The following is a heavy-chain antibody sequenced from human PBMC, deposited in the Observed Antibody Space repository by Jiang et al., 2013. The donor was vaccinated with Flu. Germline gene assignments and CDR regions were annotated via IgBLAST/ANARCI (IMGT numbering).Heavy chain of an antibody. CDR1: GFTFSGSI. D-gene: IGHD2-8*01. V-gene: IGHV3-73*02. J-gene: IGHJ4*02. CDR3: TQMAAG. CDR2: LEAKGENYAT. Sequence: ESGGDLVQPGGSLKLSCATSGFTFSGSIMDWVPSRLPGKGWSGLPVLEAKGENYATGYAASVRGRFTISRDDAKNTAYLQMNSLKTEDTAIYYCTQMAAGWGQGTLVTVSS.